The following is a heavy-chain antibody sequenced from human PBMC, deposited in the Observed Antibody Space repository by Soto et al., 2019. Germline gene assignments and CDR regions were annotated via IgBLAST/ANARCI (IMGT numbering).Heavy chain of an antibody. CDR2: ISAYNGNT. J-gene: IGHJ3*02. CDR1: GYTFTSYG. V-gene: IGHV1-18*01. CDR3: ARDVDIVATIVLAFDI. D-gene: IGHD5-12*01. Sequence: ASVKFSCKASGYTFTSYGISWVRQAPGQGLEWMGWISAYNGNTNYAQKLQGRVTMTTDTSTSTAYMELRSLRSDDTAVYYCARDVDIVATIVLAFDIWGQGTMVTVSS.